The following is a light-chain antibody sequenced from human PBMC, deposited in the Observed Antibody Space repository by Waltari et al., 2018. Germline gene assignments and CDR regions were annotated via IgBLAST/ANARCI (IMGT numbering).Light chain of an antibody. J-gene: IGLJ3*02. CDR2: SDN. CDR1: SSNLEENS. Sequence: QSVLTQPPSASGAPGQRVIISCSGSSSNLEENSVNWFQQLPGTAPKLLLYSDNQRPSGVPDRFSGSRSGTSASLAISGVQSDDEADYFCSTWDQSLNAWVFGGGTMLTVL. V-gene: IGLV1-44*01. CDR3: STWDQSLNAWV.